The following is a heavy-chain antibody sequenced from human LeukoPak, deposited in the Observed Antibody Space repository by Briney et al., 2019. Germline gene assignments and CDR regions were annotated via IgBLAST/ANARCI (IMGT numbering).Heavy chain of an antibody. CDR3: ARDADRVGSVELDY. Sequence: ASVKVSCKASGYTFTSYDINWVRQATGQGLEWMGWMNPNSGNTGYAQKFQGRVTMTRNTSISTAYMELSSLRSEDTAVYYCARDADRVGSVELDYWGQGTLVTVSS. J-gene: IGHJ4*02. CDR2: MNPNSGNT. D-gene: IGHD3-10*01. CDR1: GYTFTSYD. V-gene: IGHV1-8*01.